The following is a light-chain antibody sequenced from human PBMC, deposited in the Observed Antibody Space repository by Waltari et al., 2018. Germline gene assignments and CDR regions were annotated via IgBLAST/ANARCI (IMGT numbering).Light chain of an antibody. Sequence: AIQLTQSPSSLSASVGHRITITCRASQDIASALAWYVQKPGKAPQLLIYDASTLESGVPSRLSGSGSGTDFTLSISGLQPEDFATYYCQQYHTYPWTFGQGTKVEI. J-gene: IGKJ1*01. CDR2: DAS. CDR1: QDIASA. CDR3: QQYHTYPWT. V-gene: IGKV1-13*02.